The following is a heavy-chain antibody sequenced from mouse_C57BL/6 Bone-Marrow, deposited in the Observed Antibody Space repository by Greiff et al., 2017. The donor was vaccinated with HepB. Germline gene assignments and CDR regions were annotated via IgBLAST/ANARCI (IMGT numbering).Heavy chain of an antibody. J-gene: IGHJ2*01. V-gene: IGHV1-61*01. Sequence: VQLQQPGAELVRPGSSVKLSCKASGYTFTSYWMDWVKQRPGQGLEWIGNIYPSDSETHYNQKFKDKATLTVDKSSSTAYMQLSSLTSEDSAVYYCASGDYYGSSYYWGQGTTLTVSS. CDR3: ASGDYYGSSYY. CDR2: IYPSDSET. D-gene: IGHD1-1*01. CDR1: GYTFTSYW.